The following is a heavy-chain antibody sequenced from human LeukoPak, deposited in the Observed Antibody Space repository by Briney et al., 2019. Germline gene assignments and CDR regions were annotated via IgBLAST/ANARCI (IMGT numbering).Heavy chain of an antibody. J-gene: IGHJ4*02. Sequence: GESLKISCKGAAYKFSNYWIAWVRQRPGEDLEWMGIIYPDDSDTRYSPSFQDLVTISADKSISTAYLQWTSLKASDTAIYYCARRDTPYFDYWGQGSLVTVSS. CDR3: ARRDTPYFDY. V-gene: IGHV5-51*01. CDR1: AYKFSNYW. CDR2: IYPDDSDT.